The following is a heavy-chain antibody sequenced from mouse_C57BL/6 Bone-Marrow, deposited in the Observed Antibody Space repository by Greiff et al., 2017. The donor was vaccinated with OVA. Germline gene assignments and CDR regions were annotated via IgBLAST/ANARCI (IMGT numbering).Heavy chain of an antibody. CDR3: TRNRGYGSCFDY. CDR1: GYAFSSSW. D-gene: IGHD1-1*01. J-gene: IGHJ2*01. V-gene: IGHV1-82*01. CDR2: IYPGDGDT. Sequence: VQLQQSGPELVKPGASVKISCKASGYAFSSSWMNWVKQRPGQGLEWIGRIYPGDGDTNYNGKFKGKATLTADKSSSTAYMQLSRLTSEDSAVYFGTRNRGYGSCFDYWGQGTTLTVSS.